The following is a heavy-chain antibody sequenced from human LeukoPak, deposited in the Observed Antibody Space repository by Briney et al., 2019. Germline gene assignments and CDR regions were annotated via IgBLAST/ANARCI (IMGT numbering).Heavy chain of an antibody. CDR3: ASSVLRYFDWLFALDY. CDR1: GGSISSGGYS. Sequence: SQTLSLTCTVSGGSISSGGYSWSWIRQHPGKGLEWIGYIYYSGSTYYNPSLKSRVTISVDRSKNQFSLKLSSVTAADTAVYYCASSVLRYFDWLFALDYWGQGTLVTVSS. V-gene: IGHV4-30-2*01. J-gene: IGHJ4*02. CDR2: IYYSGST. D-gene: IGHD3-9*01.